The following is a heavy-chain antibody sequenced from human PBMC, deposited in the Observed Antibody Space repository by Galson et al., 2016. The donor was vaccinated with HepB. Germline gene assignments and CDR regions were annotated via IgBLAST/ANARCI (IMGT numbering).Heavy chain of an antibody. D-gene: IGHD2-2*01. Sequence: SLRLSCAASGFTFSNYAMSWVRQAPGKGLEWVSSISGSGDTTYDADAVRGRFTISRDNSRNTLSPQMDSLRAEDSAIYYCAKGYIVQVPAAPYAWGQGALVTVSS. CDR1: GFTFSNYA. CDR3: AKGYIVQVPAAPYA. J-gene: IGHJ5*02. V-gene: IGHV3-23*01. CDR2: ISGSGDTT.